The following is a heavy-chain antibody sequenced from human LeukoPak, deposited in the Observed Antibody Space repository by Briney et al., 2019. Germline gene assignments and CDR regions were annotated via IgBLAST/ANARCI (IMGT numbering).Heavy chain of an antibody. J-gene: IGHJ6*02. Sequence: PGRSLRLSCAASGFTFDDYAMHWVRQAPGKGLVWVSRINTDGSSTSYADSVKGRFTISRDNAKNTLYLQMNSLRAEDTAVYYCARDSPCSGGSCRYYYYGMDVWGQGTTVTVSS. V-gene: IGHV3-74*01. CDR2: INTDGSST. D-gene: IGHD2-15*01. CDR1: GFTFDDYA. CDR3: ARDSPCSGGSCRYYYYGMDV.